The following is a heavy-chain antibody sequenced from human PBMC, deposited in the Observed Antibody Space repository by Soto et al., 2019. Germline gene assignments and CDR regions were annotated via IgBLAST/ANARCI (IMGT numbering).Heavy chain of an antibody. J-gene: IGHJ6*02. Sequence: QLQLQESGSGLVKPSQTLSLTCAVSGGSISSGGYSWSWIRQPPGKGLEWIGYIYHSGSTYYNPSLKSRVTISVDRSKNQFSLKLSSVTAADTAVYYCARAQGYYDSSGYDPGPYYYGMDVWGQGTTVTVSS. V-gene: IGHV4-30-2*01. D-gene: IGHD3-22*01. CDR2: IYHSGST. CDR1: GGSISSGGYS. CDR3: ARAQGYYDSSGYDPGPYYYGMDV.